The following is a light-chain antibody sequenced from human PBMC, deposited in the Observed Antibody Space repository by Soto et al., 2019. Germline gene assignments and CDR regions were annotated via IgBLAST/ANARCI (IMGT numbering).Light chain of an antibody. V-gene: IGKV1-6*01. J-gene: IGKJ2*01. CDR3: LQDSNYPRT. Sequence: IQMTQSPSTLSASVGDRVTITCRASQSISSWLAWYQQTPGKAPKLLIYAASSLQSGVPSRFSGTGSGTDFTLTISSLQPEDFATYYCLQDSNYPRTFGQGTKVDIK. CDR2: AAS. CDR1: QSISSW.